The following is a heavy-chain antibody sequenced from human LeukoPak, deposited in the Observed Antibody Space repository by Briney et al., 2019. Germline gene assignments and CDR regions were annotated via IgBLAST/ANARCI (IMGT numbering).Heavy chain of an antibody. D-gene: IGHD3-3*01. CDR1: GGSISSSSYY. J-gene: IGHJ4*02. CDR3: ASGRFLEWFTG. Sequence: PSETLSLTCTVSGGSISSSSYYWGWIRQPPGKGLEWIGSIYYSGSTYYNPSHKSRVTISVDTSKNQFSLKLSSVTAADTAVYYCASGRFLEWFTGWGQGTLVTVSS. CDR2: IYYSGST. V-gene: IGHV4-39*01.